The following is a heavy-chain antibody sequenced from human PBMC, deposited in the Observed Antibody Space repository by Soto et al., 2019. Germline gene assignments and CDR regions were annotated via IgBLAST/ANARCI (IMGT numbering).Heavy chain of an antibody. D-gene: IGHD3-22*01. Sequence: VGSLRLSCAASGFTFSSYGMHWVRQAPGKGLEWVAVISYDGSNKYYADSVKGRFTISRDNSKNTLYLQMNSLRAEDTAVYYCAKEGYYYDSSGYLSYWGQGTLVTVSS. J-gene: IGHJ4*02. CDR3: AKEGYYYDSSGYLSY. CDR1: GFTFSSYG. V-gene: IGHV3-30*18. CDR2: ISYDGSNK.